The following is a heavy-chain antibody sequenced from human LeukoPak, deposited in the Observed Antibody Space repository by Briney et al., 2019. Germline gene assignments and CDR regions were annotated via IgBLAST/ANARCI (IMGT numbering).Heavy chain of an antibody. CDR1: GGSVSSGSYY. CDR2: IYYSGST. V-gene: IGHV4-61*01. Sequence: SETLSLTCTVSGGSVSSGSYYWSWIRQPPGKGLEWIGYIYYSGSTNYNPSLKSRVTISVDTSKNQFSLKLSPVTAADTAVYYCARDRSSSWSGYYYGMDVWGQGTTVTVSS. D-gene: IGHD6-13*01. J-gene: IGHJ6*02. CDR3: ARDRSSSWSGYYYGMDV.